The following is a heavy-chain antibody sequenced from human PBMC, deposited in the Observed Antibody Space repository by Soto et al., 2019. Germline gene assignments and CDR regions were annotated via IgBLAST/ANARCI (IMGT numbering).Heavy chain of an antibody. CDR2: ISSNNNYI. V-gene: IGHV3-21*06. Sequence: EVQLVESGGGLVKPGGSLRLSCAASGFTFTRYSMNWVRQAPGKGLEWVSSISSNNNYIYYGDSMKGRCTISRDTAKHSLYLEMNSLRAEDTAVYYCAIKSEDLTSNFDYWGQGTLVTVAS. CDR1: GFTFTRYS. CDR3: AIKSEDLTSNFDY. J-gene: IGHJ4*02.